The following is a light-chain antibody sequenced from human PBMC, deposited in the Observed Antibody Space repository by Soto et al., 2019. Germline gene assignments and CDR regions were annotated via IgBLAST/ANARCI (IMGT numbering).Light chain of an antibody. V-gene: IGKV3-20*01. CDR2: GAS. J-gene: IGKJ5*01. Sequence: ETVLTQSPGTLYFSPGERATLSCRASQSVGNSHVAWYQQRRGLPPRLLIYGASNRATGIPDRFSGSGSGADFTLTISRLEPEDFAVYFCQQYGNSLPGTFGQGTRL. CDR1: QSVGNSH. CDR3: QQYGNSLPGT.